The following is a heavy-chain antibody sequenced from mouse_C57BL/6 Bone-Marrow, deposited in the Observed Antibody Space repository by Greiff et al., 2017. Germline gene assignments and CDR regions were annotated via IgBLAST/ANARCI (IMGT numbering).Heavy chain of an antibody. CDR2: IYPRSGTT. Sequence: QVQLQQSGAELARPGASVKLSCKASGYTFTSYGISWVKQRPGQGLEWIGEIYPRSGTTYYNEKFKGKATLTADKSSSTAYMELRSLTSEDSAVYFCARCPYYYGAWFAYWGQGTLVTVSA. CDR3: ARCPYYYGAWFAY. V-gene: IGHV1-81*01. D-gene: IGHD1-1*01. CDR1: GYTFTSYG. J-gene: IGHJ3*01.